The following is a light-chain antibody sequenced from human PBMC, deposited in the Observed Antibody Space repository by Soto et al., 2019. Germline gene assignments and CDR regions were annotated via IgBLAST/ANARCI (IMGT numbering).Light chain of an antibody. J-gene: IGKJ5*01. V-gene: IGKV3-20*01. Sequence: IVLTQSPGTLSLSPGERATLSCRASQRVSSGYVAWYQQKPGQAPRLLIYGASSRATGIPDRFRASASGTDFTLTISRLEPEDFAVYFCQQYGGSPAITFGQGTRLAIK. CDR1: QRVSSGY. CDR3: QQYGGSPAIT. CDR2: GAS.